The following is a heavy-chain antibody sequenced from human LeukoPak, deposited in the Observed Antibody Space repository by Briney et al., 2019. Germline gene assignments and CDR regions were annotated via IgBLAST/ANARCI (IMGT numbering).Heavy chain of an antibody. V-gene: IGHV4-34*01. CDR1: GGSFSGYY. CDR2: INHSGST. J-gene: IGHJ5*02. CDR3: ARWTDIVVVPAADKRGSCWFDP. Sequence: SETLSLTCAVYGGSFSGYYWSWIRQPPGKGLEWIGEINHSGSTNYNPSLKSRVTISVDTSKNQFSLKLSSVTAADTAVYYCARWTDIVVVPAADKRGSCWFDPWGQETLVTVSS. D-gene: IGHD2-2*01.